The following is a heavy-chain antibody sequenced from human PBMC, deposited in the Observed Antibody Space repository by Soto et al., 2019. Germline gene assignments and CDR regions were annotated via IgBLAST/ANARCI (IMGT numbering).Heavy chain of an antibody. Sequence: GGSLRLSCAASGFTFSSYGMHWVRQAPGKGLKWVAVIWYDGSNKYYADSVKGRFTISRDNSKNTLYLQMNSLRAEDTAVYYCSRDGPLGYCTNGVCFDFDYWGQGTLVTVSS. CDR1: GFTFSSYG. CDR3: SRDGPLGYCTNGVCFDFDY. V-gene: IGHV3-33*01. CDR2: IWYDGSNK. J-gene: IGHJ4*02. D-gene: IGHD2-8*01.